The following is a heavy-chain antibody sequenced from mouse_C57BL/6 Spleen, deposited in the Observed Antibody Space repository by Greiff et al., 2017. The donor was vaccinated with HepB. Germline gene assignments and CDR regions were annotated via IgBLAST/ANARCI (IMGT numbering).Heavy chain of an antibody. J-gene: IGHJ3*01. CDR3: AINRGIYGKGFAY. D-gene: IGHD2-1*01. Sequence: QVQLQQPGAELVKPGASVKMSCKASGYTFTSYWITWVKQRPGQGLEWIGDIYPGSGSTNYNEKFKSKATLTVDTSSSTAYMQLSSLTSEDSAVYYCAINRGIYGKGFAYWGQGTLVTVSA. CDR1: GYTFTSYW. V-gene: IGHV1-55*01. CDR2: IYPGSGST.